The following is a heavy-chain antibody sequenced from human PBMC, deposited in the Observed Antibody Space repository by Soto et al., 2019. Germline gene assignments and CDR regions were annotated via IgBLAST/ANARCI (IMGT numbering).Heavy chain of an antibody. CDR1: GFTFSSYA. CDR2: ISYDGSNK. V-gene: IGHV3-30-3*01. Sequence: GGSLRLSCAASGFTFSSYAMHWVRQAPGKGLEWVAVISYDGSNKYYADSVKGRFTISRDNSKNTLYLQMNSLRAEDTAVYYCARVGGNYYDSSGYPRNYYYYDGMDVWGQGTTVTVSS. CDR3: ARVGGNYYDSSGYPRNYYYYDGMDV. J-gene: IGHJ6*02. D-gene: IGHD3-22*01.